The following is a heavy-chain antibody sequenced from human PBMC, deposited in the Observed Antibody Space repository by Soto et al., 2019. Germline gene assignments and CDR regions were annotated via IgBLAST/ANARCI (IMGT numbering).Heavy chain of an antibody. D-gene: IGHD6-13*01. V-gene: IGHV1-2*02. J-gene: IGHJ5*02. Sequence: QVQLVQSGAEVKKPGASVKVSCKTSGYSFIDYYIHWVRQAPGQGLEWMGWITSNSGGTKFALRVPGGVAMTRDKSIRTVYMELSRLTSVYTAVYFCARGGVAGRPTSWFEPWGQGTLVTVSS. CDR1: GYSFIDYY. CDR3: ARGGVAGRPTSWFEP. CDR2: ITSNSGGT.